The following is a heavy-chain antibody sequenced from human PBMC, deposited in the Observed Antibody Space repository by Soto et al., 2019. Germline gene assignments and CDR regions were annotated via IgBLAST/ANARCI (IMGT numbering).Heavy chain of an antibody. CDR3: ARGDSSGWFDFDY. Sequence: ASVKVSCKAAGYTFTGYYMHWVRQAPGQGLEWMGWINPNSGGTNYAQKFQGRVTMTRDTSISTAYMELSRLRSDDTAVYYCARGDSSGWFDFDYWGQGTLVTVSS. V-gene: IGHV1-2*02. CDR1: GYTFTGYY. J-gene: IGHJ4*02. D-gene: IGHD6-19*01. CDR2: INPNSGGT.